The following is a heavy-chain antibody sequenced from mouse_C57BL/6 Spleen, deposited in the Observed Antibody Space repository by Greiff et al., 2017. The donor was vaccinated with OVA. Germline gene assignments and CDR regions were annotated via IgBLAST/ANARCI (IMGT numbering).Heavy chain of an antibody. D-gene: IGHD2-2*01. CDR1: GYAFSSYW. Sequence: QVQLQQSGAELVKPGASVKISCKASGYAFSSYWMNWVKQRPGTGLEWIGQIYPGDGDTNYNGKFKGKATMTADKSASTAYMQLSSLTTEDAAVYCCATYGNDVRIDYWGQGTTLTVSS. CDR2: IYPGDGDT. CDR3: ATYGNDVRIDY. J-gene: IGHJ2*01. V-gene: IGHV1-80*01.